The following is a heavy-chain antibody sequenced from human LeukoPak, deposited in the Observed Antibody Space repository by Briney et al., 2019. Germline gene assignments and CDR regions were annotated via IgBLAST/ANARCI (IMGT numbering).Heavy chain of an antibody. CDR1: GYTFTSYG. CDR3: ARDISGYDEGYYFDY. V-gene: IGHV1-18*04. J-gene: IGHJ4*02. Sequence: ASVKVSCKASGYTFTSYGISWVRQAPGQGLEWMGWISAYNGNTNYAQKLQGRVTMTTDTPTSTAYMELRSLRSDDTAVYYCARDISGYDEGYYFDYWGQGTLVTVSS. CDR2: ISAYNGNT. D-gene: IGHD5-12*01.